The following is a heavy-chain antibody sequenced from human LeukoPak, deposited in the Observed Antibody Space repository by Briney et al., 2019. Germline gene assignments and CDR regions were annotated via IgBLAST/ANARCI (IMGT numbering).Heavy chain of an antibody. CDR3: ARDTRRPNYYDSLGYGMDV. CDR1: GYTFTSYY. CDR2: INPSGGST. V-gene: IGHV1-46*01. J-gene: IGHJ6*02. D-gene: IGHD3-22*01. Sequence: ASVKVSCKASGYTFTSYYMHWVRQAPGQGLEWMGIINPSGGSTSYAQKFQGRVTMTRDTSTSTVYMELSSLRSEDTAVYYCARDTRRPNYYDSLGYGMDVWGQGTTVTVSS.